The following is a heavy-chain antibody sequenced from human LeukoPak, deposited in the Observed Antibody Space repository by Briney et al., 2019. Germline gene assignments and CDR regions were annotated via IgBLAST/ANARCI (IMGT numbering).Heavy chain of an antibody. CDR1: GFTFSSYG. V-gene: IGHV3-30*02. CDR3: AKDVKGYCSGGSCFGYGY. CDR2: IRYDGSNK. Sequence: GGSLRLSCAASGFTFSSYGMHWVRQAPGKGLEWVAFIRYDGSNKYYADSVKGRFTISRDNSKNTLYLQMNSLRAEDTAVYYCAKDVKGYCSGGSCFGYGYWGQGTLVTVSS. D-gene: IGHD2-15*01. J-gene: IGHJ4*02.